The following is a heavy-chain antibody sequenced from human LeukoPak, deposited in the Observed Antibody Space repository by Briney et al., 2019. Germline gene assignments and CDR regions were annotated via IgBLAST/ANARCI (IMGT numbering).Heavy chain of an antibody. CDR3: AKDEYHYYDSSGYPDAFDI. Sequence: GGSLRLSCAASGFTFSSHGMHWVRQALGKGLEWVAVISYDGSNKYYADSVKGRFTISRDNSKNTLYLQMNSLRAEDTAVYYCAKDEYHYYDSSGYPDAFDIWGQGTMVTVSS. CDR1: GFTFSSHG. J-gene: IGHJ3*02. CDR2: ISYDGSNK. V-gene: IGHV3-30*18. D-gene: IGHD3-22*01.